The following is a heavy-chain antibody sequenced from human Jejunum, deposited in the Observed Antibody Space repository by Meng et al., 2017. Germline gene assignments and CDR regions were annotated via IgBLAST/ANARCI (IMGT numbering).Heavy chain of an antibody. CDR3: ARDLRDGFLNFDY. Sequence: GESLQISCAASGFIFSTYEMNWVRQAPGKGLEWVAYISSSGTGVQYADSVKGRFTITRDNAKNSLYLQMNSLRAEDTAVYYCARDLRDGFLNFDYWGQGTLVTVSS. D-gene: IGHD5-24*01. J-gene: IGHJ4*02. CDR2: ISSSGTGV. V-gene: IGHV3-48*03. CDR1: GFIFSTYE.